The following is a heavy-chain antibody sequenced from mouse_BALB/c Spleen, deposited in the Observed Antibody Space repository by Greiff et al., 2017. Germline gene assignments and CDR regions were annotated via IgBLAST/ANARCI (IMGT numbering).Heavy chain of an antibody. CDR1: GFDFSRYW. V-gene: IGHV4-1*02. Sequence: DVMLVESGGGLVQPGGSLKLSCAASGFDFSRYWMSWVRQAPGKGLEWIGEINPDSSTINYTPSLKDKFIISRDNAKNTLYLQMSKVRSEDTALYYCARRGYDAWFAYWGQGTLVTVSA. J-gene: IGHJ3*01. CDR3: ARRGYDAWFAY. D-gene: IGHD2-2*01. CDR2: INPDSSTI.